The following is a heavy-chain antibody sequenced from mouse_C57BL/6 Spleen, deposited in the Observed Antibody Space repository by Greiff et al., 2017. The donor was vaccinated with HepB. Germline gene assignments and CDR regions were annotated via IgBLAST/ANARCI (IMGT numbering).Heavy chain of an antibody. D-gene: IGHD1-1*01. J-gene: IGHJ3*01. CDR1: GYAFSSSW. Sequence: VKLQESGPELVKPGASVKISCKASGYAFSSSWMNWVKQRPGKGLEWIGRIYPGDGDTNYNGKFKGKATLTADKSSSTAYMQLSSLTSEDSAVYFCAREDYGSNFAYWGQGTLVTVSA. CDR2: IYPGDGDT. V-gene: IGHV1-82*01. CDR3: AREDYGSNFAY.